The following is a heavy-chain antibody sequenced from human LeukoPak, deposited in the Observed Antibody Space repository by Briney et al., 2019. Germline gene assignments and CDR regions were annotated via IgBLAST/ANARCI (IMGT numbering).Heavy chain of an antibody. J-gene: IGHJ3*02. Sequence: GASVKVSCKASGYTFSGHYMHWVRQAPGQGLEWMGWINPKSGATNYAQKFQGRVTMTRDTSITTAYMELSRLRSDDTAVYYCARALNSVGAFDIWGQGTMVTVSS. V-gene: IGHV1-2*02. CDR2: INPKSGAT. CDR1: GYTFSGHY. CDR3: ARALNSVGAFDI. D-gene: IGHD4-23*01.